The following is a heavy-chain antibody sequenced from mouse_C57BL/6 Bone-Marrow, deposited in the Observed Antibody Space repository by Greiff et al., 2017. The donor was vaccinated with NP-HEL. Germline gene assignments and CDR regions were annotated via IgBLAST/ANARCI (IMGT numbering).Heavy chain of an antibody. D-gene: IGHD2-5*01. CDR3: ARFEGYSNYDY. CDR1: GYTFTSYW. V-gene: IGHV1-69*01. Sequence: QVQLQQPGAELVMPGASVKLSCKASGYTFTSYWMHWVKQRPGQGLEWIGEIDPSASYTNYNQKFKGKSTLTVDKSSSTAYMQLSSLTSADSAVYYCARFEGYSNYDYWGQGTTLTVSS. CDR2: IDPSASYT. J-gene: IGHJ2*01.